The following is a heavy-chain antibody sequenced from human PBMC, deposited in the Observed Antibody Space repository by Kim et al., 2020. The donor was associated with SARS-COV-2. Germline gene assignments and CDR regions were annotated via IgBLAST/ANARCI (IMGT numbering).Heavy chain of an antibody. V-gene: IGHV3-21*01. J-gene: IGHJ6*02. CDR3: ARDNVGFYYYGMGV. D-gene: IGHD2-8*01. Sequence: GGSLRLSCAASGFTFSSYSMNWVRQAPGKGLEWVSSISSSSSYIYYADSVKGRFTISRDNAKNSLYLQMNSLTAEDTAVYYCARDNVGFYYYGMGVWGQGTTGTVSS. CDR1: GFTFSSYS. CDR2: ISSSSSYI.